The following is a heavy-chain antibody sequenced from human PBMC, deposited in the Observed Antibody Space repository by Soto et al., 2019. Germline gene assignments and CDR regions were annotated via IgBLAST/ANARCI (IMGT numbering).Heavy chain of an antibody. CDR1: GLTFSSYW. CDR2: INSDGSST. Sequence: EVQLVESGGGLVQPGGSLRLSCAASGLTFSSYWMHWVRQAPGKGLVWVSRINSDGSSTNYADSVKGRFTISRDNAKNKLYLQMNSPRAEATSVYDCALSYTLTTDYWGQGTLVTVSS. V-gene: IGHV3-74*01. CDR3: ALSYTLTTDY. D-gene: IGHD3-16*01. J-gene: IGHJ4*02.